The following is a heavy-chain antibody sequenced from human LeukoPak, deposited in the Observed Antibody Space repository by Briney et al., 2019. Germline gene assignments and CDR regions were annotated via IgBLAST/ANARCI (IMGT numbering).Heavy chain of an antibody. J-gene: IGHJ4*02. CDR1: GGSISSYY. D-gene: IGHD1-26*01. V-gene: IGHV4-59*01. CDR2: VYYSGST. Sequence: SETLSLTCTVSGGSISSYYWSWIRQPPGKGLEWIGYVYYSGSTNYNPSLKSRVTISVDTSKNQFSLELSSVTAAATAVYYCARLGGNYYKFPIDFWGQGTVVTVSS. CDR3: ARLGGNYYKFPIDF.